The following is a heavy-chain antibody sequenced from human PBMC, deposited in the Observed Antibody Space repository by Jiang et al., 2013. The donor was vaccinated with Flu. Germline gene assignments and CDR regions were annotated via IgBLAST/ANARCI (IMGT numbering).Heavy chain of an antibody. J-gene: IGHJ4*02. V-gene: IGHV3-21*01. CDR3: ASPDQYSGSYLIY. Sequence: QLVESGGGLVKPGGSLRLSCAASGFTFSSYSMNWVRQAPGKGLEWVSSISSSSSYIYYADSVKGRFTISRDNAKNSLYLQMNSLRAEDTAVYYCASPDQYSGSYLIYWGQGTLVTVSS. CDR2: ISSSSSYI. CDR1: GFTFSSYS. D-gene: IGHD1-26*01.